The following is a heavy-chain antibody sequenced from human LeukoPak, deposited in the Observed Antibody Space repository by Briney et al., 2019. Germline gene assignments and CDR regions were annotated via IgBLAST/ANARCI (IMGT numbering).Heavy chain of an antibody. J-gene: IGHJ1*01. V-gene: IGHV4-59*12. CDR2: IYHSGST. D-gene: IGHD6-13*01. Sequence: SETLSLTCTVSGGSISSYYWSWVRQPPGKGLEWVGEIYHSGSTNYNPSLKSRVTISVDKSKNQFSLKLSSVTAAGTAVYYCARSRTTSSWYEEYFQHWGQGTLVTVSS. CDR3: ARSRTTSSWYEEYFQH. CDR1: GGSISSYY.